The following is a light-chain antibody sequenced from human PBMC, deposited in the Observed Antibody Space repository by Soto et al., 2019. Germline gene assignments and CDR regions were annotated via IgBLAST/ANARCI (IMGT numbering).Light chain of an antibody. CDR1: QSVSSIY. Sequence: EIVLTQSPGTLSLSPGERATLSCRASQSVSSIYLAWYQHKPGQAPRLLIYGASSKATGLPDRFSGSGSGTDFTLTISRREHEDFAVYYCQQYGSSSWTFGRGTTVEIK. CDR3: QQYGSSSWT. V-gene: IGKV3-20*01. J-gene: IGKJ1*01. CDR2: GAS.